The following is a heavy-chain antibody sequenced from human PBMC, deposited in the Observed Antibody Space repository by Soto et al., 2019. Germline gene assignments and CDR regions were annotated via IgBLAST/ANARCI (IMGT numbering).Heavy chain of an antibody. CDR2: IYYSGST. J-gene: IGHJ6*02. Sequence: SETLSLTCTVSGGSISSYYWSWIRQPPGKGLEWIGYIYYSGSTNYNPPLKSRVTISVDTSKNQFSLKLSSVTAADTAVYYWARDSSSWYGLYYGRDVWGQGTTVT. CDR3: ARDSSSWYGLYYGRDV. D-gene: IGHD6-13*01. CDR1: GGSISSYY. V-gene: IGHV4-59*01.